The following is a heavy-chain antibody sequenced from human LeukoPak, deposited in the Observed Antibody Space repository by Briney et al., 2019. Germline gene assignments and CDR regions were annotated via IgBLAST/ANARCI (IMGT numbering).Heavy chain of an antibody. D-gene: IGHD2-2*03. V-gene: IGHV4-4*07. CDR2: IYTSGNT. J-gene: IGHJ6*02. CDR1: GGSISSYY. Sequence: SETPSLTCTVSGGSISSYYWSWIRQPAGKGLEWIGRIYTSGNTNYNPSLKSRVTMSVDTSKNQFSLKLSSVTAADTAVYYCARGPGYCSSTGCHPYYYYGMDVWGQGTTVTVSS. CDR3: ARGPGYCSSTGCHPYYYYGMDV.